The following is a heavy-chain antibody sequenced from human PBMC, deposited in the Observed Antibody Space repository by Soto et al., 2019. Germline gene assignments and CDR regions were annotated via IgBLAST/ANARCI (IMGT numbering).Heavy chain of an antibody. CDR3: AKDRDITIFGVAPYYFDY. CDR2: IWPGDSDA. V-gene: IGHV5-51*01. Sequence: GESLKISCKGSGYTFADYWIGWVRQMPGKGLEWMGIIWPGDSDARYSPSFQGQVTMSVDKSISTAYLQINSLRAEDTAVYYCAKDRDITIFGVAPYYFDYWGQGTLVTVSS. D-gene: IGHD3-3*01. J-gene: IGHJ4*02. CDR1: GYTFADYW.